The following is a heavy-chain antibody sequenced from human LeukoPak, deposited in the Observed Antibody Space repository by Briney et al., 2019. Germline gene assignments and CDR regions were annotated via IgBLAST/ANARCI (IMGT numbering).Heavy chain of an antibody. CDR3: ARWAITPYYGLDV. Sequence: GGSLRLSCAASGFTFSSYWMSWVRQAPGKGLEWVANIKQDGSQKYYVDSVKGRFTISRDDAKNSLYLEMNSLRAEDTAVYWCARWAITPYYGLDVWGQGTTVTVSS. D-gene: IGHD3-16*01. CDR2: IKQDGSQK. CDR1: GFTFSSYW. V-gene: IGHV3-7*05. J-gene: IGHJ6*02.